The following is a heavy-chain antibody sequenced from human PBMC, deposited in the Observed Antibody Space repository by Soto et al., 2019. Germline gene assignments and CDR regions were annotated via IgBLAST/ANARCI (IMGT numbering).Heavy chain of an antibody. D-gene: IGHD3-3*01. J-gene: IGHJ4*02. V-gene: IGHV3-23*01. Sequence: GGSLRLACAASGFTFSSYAMSWVRQAPGKGLEWVSAISGSGGSTYYADSVKGRFTISRDNSKNTLYLQMNSLRAEDTAVYYCTSSQRYYQFWSGFQHHDYWGQGTLVTVSS. CDR3: TSSQRYYQFWSGFQHHDY. CDR1: GFTFSSYA. CDR2: ISGSGGST.